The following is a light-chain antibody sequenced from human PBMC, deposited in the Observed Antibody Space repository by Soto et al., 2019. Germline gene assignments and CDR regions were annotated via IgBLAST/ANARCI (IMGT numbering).Light chain of an antibody. CDR1: QSVSNN. J-gene: IGKJ1*01. Sequence: ERVMTQSPATLSVSPGERATLSCRASQSVSNNLAWYQQKPGQAPRLLIYGASTRATGIPARFSGSGSATEFILTISSLQPDDFATYHCQHYGGVWTFGQGTKV. V-gene: IGKV3-15*01. CDR3: QHYGGVWT. CDR2: GAS.